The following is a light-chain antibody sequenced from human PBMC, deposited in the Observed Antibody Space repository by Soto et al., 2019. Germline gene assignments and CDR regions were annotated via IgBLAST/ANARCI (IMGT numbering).Light chain of an antibody. CDR3: QQYNSWNT. J-gene: IGKJ2*01. CDR1: QSISSW. CDR2: DAS. Sequence: DIQMTQSPSTLSASVGDRVTITCRASQSISSWLAWYQQKPGKAPKLLIYDASSLESGVSSRFSGSGSGTEFTLTISSLQPDDFATYYCQQYNSWNTFGQGTKLEIK. V-gene: IGKV1-5*01.